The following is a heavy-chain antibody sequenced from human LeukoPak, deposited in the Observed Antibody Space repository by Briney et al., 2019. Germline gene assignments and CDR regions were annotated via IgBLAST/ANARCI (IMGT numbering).Heavy chain of an antibody. CDR2: INPNSGGT. Sequence: ASVKVSCKASGYTFTGYYMHWVRQAPGRGLEWMGRINPNSGGTNYAQKFQGRVTMTRDTSISTAYMELSRLRSDDTAVYYCARVPPKSLVAAPPDYWGQGTLSPSPQ. V-gene: IGHV1-2*06. J-gene: IGHJ4*02. CDR3: ARVPPKSLVAAPPDY. D-gene: IGHD2-15*01. CDR1: GYTFTGYY.